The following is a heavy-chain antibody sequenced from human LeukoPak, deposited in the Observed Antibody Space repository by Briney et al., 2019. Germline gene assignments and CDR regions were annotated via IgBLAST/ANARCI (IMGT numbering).Heavy chain of an antibody. CDR1: GYTFTSYG. Sequence: ASVKVSCKASGYTFTSYGISWVRQAPGQGLEWMGWISAYNGNTNYAQKLQGRVTMTRDTSTSTVYMELSSLRSEDTAVYYCASGRDGYNFLDYWGQGTLVTVSS. J-gene: IGHJ4*02. CDR2: ISAYNGNT. V-gene: IGHV1-18*01. CDR3: ASGRDGYNFLDY. D-gene: IGHD5-24*01.